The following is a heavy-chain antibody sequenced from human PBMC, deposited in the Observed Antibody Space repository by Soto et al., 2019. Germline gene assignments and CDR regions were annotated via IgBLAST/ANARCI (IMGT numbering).Heavy chain of an antibody. J-gene: IGHJ4*02. Sequence: GGSLRLSCAASGFTFDDYAMHWVRQAPGKGLEWVSGISWNSGSIGYADSVKGRFTISRDNAKNSLYLQMNSLRAEDTALYYCAKGGEGEDIVVVPAADRLYTDYFDYWGQGTLVTVSS. V-gene: IGHV3-9*01. CDR2: ISWNSGSI. CDR1: GFTFDDYA. CDR3: AKGGEGEDIVVVPAADRLYTDYFDY. D-gene: IGHD2-2*01.